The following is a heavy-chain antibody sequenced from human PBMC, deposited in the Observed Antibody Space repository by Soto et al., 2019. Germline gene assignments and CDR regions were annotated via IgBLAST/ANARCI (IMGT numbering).Heavy chain of an antibody. CDR2: IIPIFGTP. CDR3: ASASAGYWYLDL. Sequence: QVQLVQSGAGMKKPGSSVKVSCKASGGTFSRYAISWVRQAPGQGLEWMGGIIPIFGTPKYAQKFQGRVTITADESTSTTYMEWSSLRPEDTAIYYCASASAGYWYLDLWGRGTRVTVSS. CDR1: GGTFSRYA. D-gene: IGHD6-13*01. V-gene: IGHV1-69*01. J-gene: IGHJ2*01.